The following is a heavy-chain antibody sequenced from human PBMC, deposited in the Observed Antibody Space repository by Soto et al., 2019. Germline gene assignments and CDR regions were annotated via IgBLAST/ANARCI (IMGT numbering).Heavy chain of an antibody. CDR3: APWFGAFAY. D-gene: IGHD3-10*01. Sequence: QVQLVESGGGVVQPGRSLRLSCAASGFTFSSYGMHWVRQAPGKGLEWVAVISYDGSNKYYPDSVKGRFTISRDNSKNPLYLQMNGLRAEDTAVYYCAPWFGAFAYWGQGTLVTVSS. CDR1: GFTFSSYG. CDR2: ISYDGSNK. V-gene: IGHV3-30*03. J-gene: IGHJ4*02.